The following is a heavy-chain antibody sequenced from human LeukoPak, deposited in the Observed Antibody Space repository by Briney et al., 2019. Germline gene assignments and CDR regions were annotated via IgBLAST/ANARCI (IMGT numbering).Heavy chain of an antibody. J-gene: IGHJ4*02. Sequence: TFYVGSVKGRFTISRDNSKDTLYLQMNNLRAEDTAVYYCAKSSEYYDFWTSYLADSWGQGTRVTVSS. D-gene: IGHD3-3*01. CDR3: AKSSEYYDFWTSYLADS. CDR2: T. V-gene: IGHV3-23*01.